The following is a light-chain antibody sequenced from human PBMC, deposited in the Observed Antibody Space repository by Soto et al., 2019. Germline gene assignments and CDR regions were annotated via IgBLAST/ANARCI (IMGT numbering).Light chain of an antibody. J-gene: IGLJ1*01. V-gene: IGLV2-14*01. CDR2: AVS. Sequence: QSVLTQSASVSGSPGQSITISCTGTSSDVGLYDYVCWYQQHPGKAPQLMIYAVSNRPSGVSNRFSASKSGNTASLFISGLQAEDEADYYCSSYTSDSSYVFGSGTKVTVL. CDR3: SSYTSDSSYV. CDR1: SSDVGLYDY.